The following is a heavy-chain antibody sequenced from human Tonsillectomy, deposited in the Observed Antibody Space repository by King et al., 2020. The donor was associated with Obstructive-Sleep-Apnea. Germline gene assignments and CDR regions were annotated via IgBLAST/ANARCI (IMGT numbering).Heavy chain of an antibody. CDR3: ARDLPPYDFWSGYQKLDY. D-gene: IGHD3-3*01. J-gene: IGHJ4*02. Sequence: QLQESGPGLVKPSETLSLTCTVSGYSISSGYYWGWIRQPPGKGLEWIGSIYHSGSTYYNPSLKSRVTISVDTSKNQFSLKLSSVTAADTAVNYCARDLPPYDFWSGYQKLDYWGQGTLVTVSS. CDR2: IYHSGST. V-gene: IGHV4-38-2*02. CDR1: GYSISSGYY.